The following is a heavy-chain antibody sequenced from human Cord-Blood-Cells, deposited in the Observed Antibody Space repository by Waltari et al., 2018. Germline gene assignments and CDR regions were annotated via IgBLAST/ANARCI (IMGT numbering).Heavy chain of an antibody. CDR2: IYYSGST. V-gene: IGHV4-59*01. Sequence: QVQLQESGPGLVKPSETLSLTCTVSGGSISSYYWSWIRQPPGKGLEWIGYIYYSGSTSYSPSLKGRVTISVDTSKNQFSLRLSSVTAADTAVYYCARVRGSSGWYYYYYGMDVWGQGTTVTVSS. D-gene: IGHD6-19*01. CDR3: ARVRGSSGWYYYYYGMDV. J-gene: IGHJ6*02. CDR1: GGSISSYY.